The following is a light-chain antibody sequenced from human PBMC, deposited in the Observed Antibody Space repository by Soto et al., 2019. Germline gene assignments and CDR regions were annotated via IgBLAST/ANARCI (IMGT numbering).Light chain of an antibody. CDR2: TNN. Sequence: QLVLTQPPSASGTPGQRVTISCSGNSSNIGSNTVNWYQQLPGTAPKLLIYTNNQRPSGVPDRFSGSKSGTSASLAISGLQSEDEADYYCAAWDDSLTGYVFGTGTKLTVL. CDR3: AAWDDSLTGYV. J-gene: IGLJ1*01. V-gene: IGLV1-44*01. CDR1: SSNIGSNT.